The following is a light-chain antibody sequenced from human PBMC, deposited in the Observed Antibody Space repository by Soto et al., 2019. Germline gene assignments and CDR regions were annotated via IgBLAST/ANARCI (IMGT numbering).Light chain of an antibody. Sequence: QAVLTHPASLSGSPGQSFTISSTGTSSDVGAYNFVSCHQQHPGKAPKLMMYNVYDRPSGISYRFSGSKSGNTASLTISGLQGEDEADYYCSSYAGNNIFVFGTGTKVTVL. CDR1: SSDVGAYNF. CDR2: NVY. CDR3: SSYAGNNIFV. J-gene: IGLJ1*01. V-gene: IGLV2-14*03.